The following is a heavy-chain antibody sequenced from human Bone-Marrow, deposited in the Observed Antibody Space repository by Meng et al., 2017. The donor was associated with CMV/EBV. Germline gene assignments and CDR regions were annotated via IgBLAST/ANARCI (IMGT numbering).Heavy chain of an antibody. CDR3: ARSVEVTDYYYGMDV. CDR2: INPSGGST. D-gene: IGHD5-18*01. J-gene: IGHJ6*02. Sequence: ASVKVSCKASGYTFTSYYMHWVRQAPGQGLEWMGIINPSGGSTSYAQKFQGRVTMTRDTSTSTVYMELSSLRSEDTAVYYCARSVEVTDYYYGMDVWGQGTTVTVSS. CDR1: GYTFTSYY. V-gene: IGHV1-46*01.